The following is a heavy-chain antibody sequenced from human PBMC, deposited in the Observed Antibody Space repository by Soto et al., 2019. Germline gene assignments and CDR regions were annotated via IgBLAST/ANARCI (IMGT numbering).Heavy chain of an antibody. CDR2: VSPGGDVS. Sequence: GPLRLTCTASGCTFSSFVMNWVRQAPGKGLEWVSTVSPGGDVSHYTDSVKGRFTISRDNSRRTLHLQMDSPRAEDAAVYFCVRRAITATTKWGAFDVWGQGTVVTV. V-gene: IGHV3-23*01. CDR1: GCTFSSFV. CDR3: VRRAITATTKWGAFDV. J-gene: IGHJ3*01. D-gene: IGHD1-20*01.